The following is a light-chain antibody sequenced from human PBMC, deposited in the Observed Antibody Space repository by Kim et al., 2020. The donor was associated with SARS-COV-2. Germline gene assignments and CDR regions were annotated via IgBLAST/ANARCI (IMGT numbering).Light chain of an antibody. V-gene: IGKV4-1*01. Sequence: RATIKCKSTQSVLYSSNSKSALAWYQQKSGQPPKLLLYWASTRESGVPDRFSGSGSGTDFTLTISGLQAEDVAVYYCHQFFAAPPSFGQGTKLEI. CDR3: HQFFAAPPS. CDR1: QSVLYSSNSKSA. CDR2: WAS. J-gene: IGKJ2*03.